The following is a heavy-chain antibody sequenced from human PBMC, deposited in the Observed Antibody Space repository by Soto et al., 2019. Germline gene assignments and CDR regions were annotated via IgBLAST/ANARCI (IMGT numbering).Heavy chain of an antibody. CDR3: ARGVDIVVVVAANPWFDP. CDR2: IYYSGST. D-gene: IGHD2-15*01. V-gene: IGHV4-61*08. Sequence: SETLSLTCTVSGGSISSGGYYWSWIRQHPGKGLEWIGYIYYSGSTYYNPSLKSRVTISVDTSKNQFSLKLSSVTAADTAVYYCARGVDIVVVVAANPWFDPWGQGTLVTVSS. J-gene: IGHJ5*02. CDR1: GGSISSGGYY.